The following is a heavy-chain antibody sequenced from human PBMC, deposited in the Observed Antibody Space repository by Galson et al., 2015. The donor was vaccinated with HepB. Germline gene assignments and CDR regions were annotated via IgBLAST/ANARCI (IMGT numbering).Heavy chain of an antibody. Sequence: SLRLSCAASGFTFSSYGMHWVRQAPGKGLEWVAVISYDGSNKYYADSVKGRFTISRDNSKNTLYLQMNSLRAEDTAVYYCAKEKSRQWLVRNPKDFDYWGQGTLVTVSS. D-gene: IGHD6-19*01. J-gene: IGHJ4*02. CDR3: AKEKSRQWLVRNPKDFDY. CDR1: GFTFSSYG. V-gene: IGHV3-30*18. CDR2: ISYDGSNK.